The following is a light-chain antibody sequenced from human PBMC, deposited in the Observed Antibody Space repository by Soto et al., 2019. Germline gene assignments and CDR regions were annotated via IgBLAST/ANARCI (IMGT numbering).Light chain of an antibody. V-gene: IGKV1-5*03. CDR3: LQSNVYPLS. CDR2: KAS. Sequence: DIQMTQSPSTLSASVGDRVTITCRARQNINRWLAWYQQRPGKAPNLLIHKASTLEVGVPSRFSGSASGTEFTLTISSLQADDFAVYFCLQSNVYPLSFGGGTKVEIK. CDR1: QNINRW. J-gene: IGKJ4*01.